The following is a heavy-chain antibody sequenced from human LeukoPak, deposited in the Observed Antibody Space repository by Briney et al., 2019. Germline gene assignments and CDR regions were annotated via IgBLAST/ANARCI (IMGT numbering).Heavy chain of an antibody. J-gene: IGHJ5*02. V-gene: IGHV1-69*01. CDR1: GGTFSSYA. Sequence: GASVKVSCKASGGTFSSYAISWVRQAPGQGLEWMGGIIPIFGTANYAQKFQGRVTITADESTSTAYMELSSLRSEDTAVYYCARDLGWLSTYNWFDPWGQGTLVTVSS. CDR2: IIPIFGTA. CDR3: ARDLGWLSTYNWFDP. D-gene: IGHD3-22*01.